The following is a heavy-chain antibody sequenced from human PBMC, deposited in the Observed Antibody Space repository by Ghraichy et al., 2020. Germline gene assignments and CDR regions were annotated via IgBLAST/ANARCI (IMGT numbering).Heavy chain of an antibody. Sequence: SETLSLTCTVSGDSITSYFWSWIRQSPEKGLEWIGYVYYNGGNKYNPSLSSRVTLSVHSSKRQFSLMLTSMTAADTAGYYCVGPGGASYRQWFDPWGPGIPVTVSS. CDR3: VGPGGASYRQWFDP. D-gene: IGHD4/OR15-4a*01. V-gene: IGHV4-59*01. J-gene: IGHJ5*02. CDR1: GDSITSYF. CDR2: VYYNGGN.